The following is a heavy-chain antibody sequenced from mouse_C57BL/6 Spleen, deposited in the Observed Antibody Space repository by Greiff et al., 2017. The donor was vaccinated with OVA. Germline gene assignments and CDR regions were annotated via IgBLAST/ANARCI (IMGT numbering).Heavy chain of an antibody. J-gene: IGHJ1*03. V-gene: IGHV1-82*01. Sequence: VQLQQSGPELVKPGASVKISCKASGYAFSSSWMNWVKQRPGKGLEWIGRIYPGDGDTNYNGKFKGKATLTADKSSSTAYMQLSSLTSEDSAVYYCARQGGRTTVVATDWYFDVWGTGTMVTVSS. CDR1: GYAFSSSW. D-gene: IGHD1-1*01. CDR3: ARQGGRTTVVATDWYFDV. CDR2: IYPGDGDT.